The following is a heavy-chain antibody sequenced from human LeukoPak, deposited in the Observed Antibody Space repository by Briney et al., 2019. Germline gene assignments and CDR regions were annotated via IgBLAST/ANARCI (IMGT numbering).Heavy chain of an antibody. D-gene: IGHD3-10*01. J-gene: IGHJ3*02. CDR2: ISGSGSST. V-gene: IGHV3-23*01. Sequence: GGSLRLSCAASGFTFSSYAMGWVRQAPGKGLEWVSTISGSGSSTYNADSVKGRFTISRDSSKNTLYLQMNSLRAEDTAVYYCAKSGSGTYYKGDDAFDIWGQGTMVTVSS. CDR1: GFTFSSYA. CDR3: AKSGSGTYYKGDDAFDI.